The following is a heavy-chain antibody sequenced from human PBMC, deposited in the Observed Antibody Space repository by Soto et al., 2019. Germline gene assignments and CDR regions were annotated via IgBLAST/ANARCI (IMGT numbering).Heavy chain of an antibody. V-gene: IGHV3-21*01. Sequence: EVELVESGGGLVKPGESLKLSCAASGFTFRTYNMIWVRQAPGKGLEWLASVSSGSSNIYYAASVKGRFTISRDNAQNSQFLQINSLSAEDTAVYYCARQYPSSSRHFDHWGQGTLVTVSA. CDR2: VSSGSSNI. CDR1: GFTFRTYN. CDR3: ARQYPSSSRHFDH. D-gene: IGHD6-6*01. J-gene: IGHJ4*02.